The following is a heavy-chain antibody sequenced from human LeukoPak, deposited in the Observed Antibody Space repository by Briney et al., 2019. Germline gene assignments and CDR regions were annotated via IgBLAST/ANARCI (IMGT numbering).Heavy chain of an antibody. V-gene: IGHV3-7*01. CDR1: GFTFSSNW. CDR2: IKYDGHEI. D-gene: IGHD7-27*01. J-gene: IGHJ4*02. Sequence: PGGSQRLSCVVSGFTFSSNWMSWVRQAPGKGLEWVANIKYDGHEIYYVDSVKGRFTISRDNAKNSLYLQMNSLRAEDTAVYYCARGHVDTTMTGEYDYWGQGTLVTVSS. CDR3: ARGHVDTTMTGEYDY.